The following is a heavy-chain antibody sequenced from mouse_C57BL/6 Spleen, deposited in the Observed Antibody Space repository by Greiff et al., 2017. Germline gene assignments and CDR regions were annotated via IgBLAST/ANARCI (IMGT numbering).Heavy chain of an antibody. D-gene: IGHD2-5*01. CDR3: ARSSYYSNYDWYFDV. CDR1: GFTFTDYY. Sequence: EVKVVESGGGLVQPGGSLSLSCAASGFTFTDYYMSWVRQPPGKALKWLGFIRNKANGYTTEYSASVKGRFTISRDNSQSILYLQMNALRAEDSATYYCARSSYYSNYDWYFDVWGTGTTVTVSS. J-gene: IGHJ1*03. V-gene: IGHV7-3*01. CDR2: IRNKANGYTT.